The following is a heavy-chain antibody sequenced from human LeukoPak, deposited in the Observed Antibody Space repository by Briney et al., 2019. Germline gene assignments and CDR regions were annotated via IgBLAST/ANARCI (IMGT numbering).Heavy chain of an antibody. CDR2: INPSGGST. CDR3: AREGYLAKYYYYYMDV. V-gene: IGHV1-46*01. J-gene: IGHJ6*03. CDR1: GYTFTSYY. D-gene: IGHD5-12*01. Sequence: ASVKVSCKASGYTFTSYYMHWVRQAPGQGLEWMGIINPSGGSTSYAQKFQGRVTMTRDMSTSTVYMELSSLRSEDTAVYYCAREGYLAKYYYYYMDVWGKGTTVTVSS.